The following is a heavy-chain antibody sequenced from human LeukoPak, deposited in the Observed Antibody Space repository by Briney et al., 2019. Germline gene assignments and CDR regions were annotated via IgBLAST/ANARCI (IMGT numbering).Heavy chain of an antibody. CDR1: GYTFTSYG. CDR3: ARDWGIVVVPAAADDY. J-gene: IGHJ4*02. D-gene: IGHD2-2*01. CDR2: ISAYNGNT. Sequence: ASVKVSCKASGYTFTSYGISWVRQAPGQGLEWMGWISAYNGNTNYAQKLQGRVTMTTDTSTSTAYMELRSLRSDDTAVYYCARDWGIVVVPAAADDYWGQGTLSPSPQ. V-gene: IGHV1-18*01.